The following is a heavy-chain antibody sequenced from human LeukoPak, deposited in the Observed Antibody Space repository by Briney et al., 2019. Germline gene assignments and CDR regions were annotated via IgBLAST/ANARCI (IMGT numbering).Heavy chain of an antibody. Sequence: GGPLRLSCAPSGFPHSSYAMRWVREPPGKGLEWGSGVSGSGDTTYSADSGKGRFTISRDNTKNTLYLQMDSLRAEDAAIYYCAKSDYYDESGHPSSFEYWGQGTLVTVSS. CDR1: GFPHSSYA. J-gene: IGHJ4*02. V-gene: IGHV3-23*01. D-gene: IGHD3-16*01. CDR2: VSGSGDTT. CDR3: AKSDYYDESGHPSSFEY.